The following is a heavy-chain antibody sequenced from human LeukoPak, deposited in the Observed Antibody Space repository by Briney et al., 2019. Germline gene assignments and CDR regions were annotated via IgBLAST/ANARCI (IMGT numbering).Heavy chain of an antibody. D-gene: IGHD3-22*01. CDR2: ISGSGGST. J-gene: IGHJ3*02. CDR3: AKGYYGSSGPQLNAFDI. V-gene: IGHV3-23*01. CDR1: GFTFSSYA. Sequence: GGSLRPSCAASGFTFSSYAMSWVRQAPGKGLEWVSAISGSGGSTYYADSVKGRFTISRDNSKNTLYLQMNSLRAEDTAVYYCAKGYYGSSGPQLNAFDIWGQGTMVTVSS.